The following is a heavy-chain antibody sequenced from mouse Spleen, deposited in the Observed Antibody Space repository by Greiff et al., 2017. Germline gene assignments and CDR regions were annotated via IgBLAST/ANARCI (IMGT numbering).Heavy chain of an antibody. CDR1: GFTFSSYT. J-gene: IGHJ4*01. CDR2: ISSGGGNT. CDR3: ARHYYDGSSSYAMDY. V-gene: IGHV5-9*04. D-gene: IGHD1-1*01. Sequence: EVQGVESGGGLVKPGGSLKLSCAASGFTFSSYTMSWVRQTPAKRLEWVATISSGGGNTYYPDSVKGRFTISRDNARNTLYLQMSSLRSEDTAMYYCARHYYDGSSSYAMDYWGQGTSVTVSS.